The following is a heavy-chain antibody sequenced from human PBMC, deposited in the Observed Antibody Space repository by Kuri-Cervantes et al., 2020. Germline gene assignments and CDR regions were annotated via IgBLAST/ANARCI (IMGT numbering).Heavy chain of an antibody. D-gene: IGHD6-19*01. V-gene: IGHV3-23*01. J-gene: IGHJ4*02. CDR1: GFTFSSYA. Sequence: GGSLRLSCPASGFTFSSYAMSWVRQAPGKGLEWVSAISGSGGSTYYADSVKGRFTISRDNSKNTLYPQMNSLRAEDTAVYYCAKGLGGSSSGWYVGIDWGQGTLVTVSS. CDR3: AKGLGGSSSGWYVGID. CDR2: ISGSGGST.